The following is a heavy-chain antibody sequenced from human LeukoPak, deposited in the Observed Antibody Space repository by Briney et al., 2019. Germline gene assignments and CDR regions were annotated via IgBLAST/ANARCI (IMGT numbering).Heavy chain of an antibody. Sequence: GASVKVSCKASGYTFTSYGISWVRQAPGQGLEWMGWISAYNGNTNYAQKLQGRVTMTTDTSTSTAYMELRSLRSDDTAVYYCAKEVHYYDSSDYFPLGYWGQGTLITVSS. CDR3: AKEVHYYDSSDYFPLGY. J-gene: IGHJ4*02. V-gene: IGHV1-18*01. CDR2: ISAYNGNT. CDR1: GYTFTSYG. D-gene: IGHD3-22*01.